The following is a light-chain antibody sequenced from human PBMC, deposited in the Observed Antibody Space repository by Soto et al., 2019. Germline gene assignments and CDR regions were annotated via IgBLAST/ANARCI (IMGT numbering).Light chain of an antibody. V-gene: IGKV3-15*01. CDR2: GAS. CDR1: QSVSSN. J-gene: IGKJ5*01. CDR3: QQYNDWPPRIT. Sequence: EIVFTPSPATLSLSPGERATLSCRASQSVSSNLAWYQKKPGQAPRLLIYGASTRATGIPARFSGSGSGTEFTLTISSLQSEDFAVYYCQQYNDWPPRITFGQGTRLETK.